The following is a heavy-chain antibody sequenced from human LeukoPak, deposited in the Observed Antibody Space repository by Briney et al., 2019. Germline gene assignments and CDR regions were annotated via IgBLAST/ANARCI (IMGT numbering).Heavy chain of an antibody. Sequence: PSETLSLTCTVSGGSISSSHYYWGWIRQPPGKGLEWIGSIHYSGGPYYSPSLKSRVTISVDTSKNQFSLNLNSVNAADTAVYYCAKGPPEGPDNWFDPWGQGTLVTVSA. V-gene: IGHV4-39*07. CDR3: AKGPPEGPDNWFDP. J-gene: IGHJ5*02. CDR2: IHYSGGP. CDR1: GGSISSSHYY.